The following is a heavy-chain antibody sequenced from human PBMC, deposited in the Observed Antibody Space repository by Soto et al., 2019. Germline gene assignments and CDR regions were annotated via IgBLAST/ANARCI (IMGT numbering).Heavy chain of an antibody. CDR3: ARDLNPSFEWFGESRAPTFDY. D-gene: IGHD3-10*01. Sequence: AASVKVSCKASGYTFTSYAMHWVRQAPGQRLEWMGWINAGNGNTKYSQKFQGRVTITRDTSASTAYMELSSLRSEDTAVYYCARDLNPSFEWFGESRAPTFDYWGQGTLVTAPQ. CDR1: GYTFTSYA. CDR2: INAGNGNT. J-gene: IGHJ4*02. V-gene: IGHV1-3*01.